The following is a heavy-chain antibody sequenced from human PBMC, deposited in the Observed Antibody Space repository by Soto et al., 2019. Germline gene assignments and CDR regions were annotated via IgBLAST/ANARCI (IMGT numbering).Heavy chain of an antibody. V-gene: IGHV3-74*01. CDR3: VRDIPYNWFDA. J-gene: IGHJ5*02. CDR2: IDDDGSA. CDR1: GSTFGSYW. D-gene: IGHD2-21*01. Sequence: GGSLRLSCAASGSTFGSYWMHWVRQAPGKGMMRLSRIDDDGSAVYADSVKGGFTSSRDNAKNTVYLQLNSLRDEGTAVYYCVRDIPYNWFDAWGQGT.